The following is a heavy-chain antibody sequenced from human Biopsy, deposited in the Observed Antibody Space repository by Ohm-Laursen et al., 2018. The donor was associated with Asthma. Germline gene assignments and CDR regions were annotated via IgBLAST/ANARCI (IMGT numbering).Heavy chain of an antibody. J-gene: IGHJ6*02. CDR2: ISWNSGTI. D-gene: IGHD2-21*02. V-gene: IGHV3-9*01. CDR1: GFAVSRDH. Sequence: SLRLSCAATGFAVSRDHMFWVRQAPGKGLEWVSGISWNSGTIGYADSVKGRFTISRDNAKNSLYLQMNSLRAEDTAVYYCASYEVVTAILPMDVWGQGTTVTVSS. CDR3: ASYEVVTAILPMDV.